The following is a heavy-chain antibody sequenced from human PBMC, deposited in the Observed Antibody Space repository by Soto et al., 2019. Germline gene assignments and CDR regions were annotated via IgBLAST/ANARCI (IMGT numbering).Heavy chain of an antibody. J-gene: IGHJ3*02. CDR3: ARDGDYYDSSGYLTKGGAFDI. CDR2: IYHSGST. D-gene: IGHD3-22*01. Sequence: PSETLSLTCAVSGGSISSGGYSWSWIRQPPGKGLEWIGYIYHSGSTYYNPSLKSRVTISVDRSKNQFSLKLSSVTAADTAVYYCARDGDYYDSSGYLTKGGAFDIWGQGTMVTVSS. V-gene: IGHV4-30-2*01. CDR1: GGSISSGGYS.